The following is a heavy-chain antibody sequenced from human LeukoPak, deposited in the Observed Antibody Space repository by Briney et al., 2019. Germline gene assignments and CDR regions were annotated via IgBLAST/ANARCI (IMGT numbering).Heavy chain of an antibody. V-gene: IGHV4-39*07. J-gene: IGHJ4*02. Sequence: SETLSLTCSVSGGSISSSSYYWGWIRQPPGKGLEWIGSIYYSGSTYYNPSLKSRVTISVDTSKNQFSLKLSSVTAADTAVYYCARELAEQQLGFDYWGQGTLVTVSS. CDR2: IYYSGST. CDR3: ARELAEQQLGFDY. D-gene: IGHD6-13*01. CDR1: GGSISSSSYY.